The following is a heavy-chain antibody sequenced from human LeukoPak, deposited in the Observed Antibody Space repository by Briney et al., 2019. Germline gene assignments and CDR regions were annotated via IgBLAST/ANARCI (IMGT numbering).Heavy chain of an antibody. V-gene: IGHV3-23*01. J-gene: IGHJ4*02. CDR3: AKASLRWMEGGGYFDY. CDR1: GFTFSSYA. CDR2: ISGSGGST. D-gene: IGHD4-23*01. Sequence: GGSLRLSCAASGFTFSSYAMSWVRQAPGKGLEWVSAISGSGGSTYYADSVNGRFTISRDNSKNTLYLQMNSLRAEDTAVYYCAKASLRWMEGGGYFDYWGQGTLVTVSS.